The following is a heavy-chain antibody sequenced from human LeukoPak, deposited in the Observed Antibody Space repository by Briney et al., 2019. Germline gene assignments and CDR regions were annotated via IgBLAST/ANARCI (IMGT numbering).Heavy chain of an antibody. J-gene: IGHJ5*02. Sequence: PGGSLRLSCAASGFTFSSYSMNWVRQAPGKGLEWVSAISGSGGSTYYADSVKGRFTISRDNSKNTLYLQMNSLRAEDTAVYYCANPSIAVNWFDPWGQGTLVTVSS. V-gene: IGHV3-23*01. D-gene: IGHD3-22*01. CDR3: ANPSIAVNWFDP. CDR1: GFTFSSYS. CDR2: ISGSGGST.